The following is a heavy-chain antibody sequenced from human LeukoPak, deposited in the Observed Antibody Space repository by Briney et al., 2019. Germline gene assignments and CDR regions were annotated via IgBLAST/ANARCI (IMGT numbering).Heavy chain of an antibody. CDR1: GFTFSSYE. CDR2: ISSSGSTI. V-gene: IGHV3-48*03. J-gene: IGHJ4*02. D-gene: IGHD3-10*01. Sequence: GGSLRLSCAASGFTFSSYEMNWVRQAPGKGLEWVSYISSSGSTIYYADSVKGRFTISRDNAKNSLYLQMNSLRAEDTAVYYCARDRSKGSGSYYIFDYWGQGTLVTVSS. CDR3: ARDRSKGSGSYYIFDY.